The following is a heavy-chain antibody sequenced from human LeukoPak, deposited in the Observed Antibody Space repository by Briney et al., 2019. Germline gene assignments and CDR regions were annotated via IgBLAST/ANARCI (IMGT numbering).Heavy chain of an antibody. Sequence: GGSLRLSCAVSGFTFSSYWMSWVRQAPGKGLEWVANIKQDGSEKYYVDSVKGRFTISRDNAKNSLYLQMNSLRAEDTAVYYCARVDTAMVNYYYYGMDVWGQGTTVTVSS. CDR3: ARVDTAMVNYYYYGMDV. J-gene: IGHJ6*02. CDR1: GFTFSSYW. V-gene: IGHV3-7*03. D-gene: IGHD5-18*01. CDR2: IKQDGSEK.